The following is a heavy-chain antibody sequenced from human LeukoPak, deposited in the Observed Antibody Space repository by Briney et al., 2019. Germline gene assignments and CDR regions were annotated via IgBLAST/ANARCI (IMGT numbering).Heavy chain of an antibody. CDR2: ISTSSSYV. J-gene: IGHJ4*02. Sequence: PGGSLRLSCAASGFTFSSYSMNWVRQAPGKGLEWVSSISTSSSYVYYADSVKGRFTISRDNAKNSLYLQMNSLRAEDTAVYYCARGGEWELLSCDFWGQGTVVTVSS. D-gene: IGHD1-26*01. CDR1: GFTFSSYS. CDR3: ARGGEWELLSCDF. V-gene: IGHV3-21*01.